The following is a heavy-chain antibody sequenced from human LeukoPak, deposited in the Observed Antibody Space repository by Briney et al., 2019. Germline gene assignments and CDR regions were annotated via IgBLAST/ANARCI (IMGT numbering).Heavy chain of an antibody. D-gene: IGHD6-19*01. CDR1: GFIFNSYG. CDR3: ASQILGIAVAGANAFDI. CDR2: IRFDGSNQ. J-gene: IGHJ3*02. Sequence: QSGGSLRLSCAASGFIFNSYGMQWVRQAPDKALEWVAFIRFDGSNQYYADSVKGRFTISRDNSKNTLSLQMNSLRVEDTAMYYCASQILGIAVAGANAFDIWGQGTMVTVSS. V-gene: IGHV3-30*02.